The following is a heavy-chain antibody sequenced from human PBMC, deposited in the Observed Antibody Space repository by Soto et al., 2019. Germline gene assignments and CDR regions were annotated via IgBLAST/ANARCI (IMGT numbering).Heavy chain of an antibody. CDR2: TYYRSKWYN. D-gene: IGHD5-12*01. V-gene: IGHV6-1*01. J-gene: IGHJ6*02. CDR1: GDSVCSNSAA. CDR3: ARDRVEMATIMRIYYYYYYGMDV. Sequence: PSETLSLTCAVSGDSVCSNSAAWNWIRQSPSRGLEWLGRTYYRSKWYNDYAVSVKSRITINPDTSKNQFSLQLNSVTPEDTAVYYCARDRVEMATIMRIYYYYYYGMDVWGQGTTVTVSS.